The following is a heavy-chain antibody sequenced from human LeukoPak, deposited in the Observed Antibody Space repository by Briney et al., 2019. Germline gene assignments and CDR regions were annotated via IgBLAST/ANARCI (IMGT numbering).Heavy chain of an antibody. Sequence: GASVKVSCTASGGTFSIYAISWVRQAPGQGLGWMGGIIPIFGTANYAQKFQGRVTITADESTSTAYMELSSLRSEDTAVYYCARGGGYCSSTSCYKFDYWGQGTLVTVSS. CDR3: ARGGGYCSSTSCYKFDY. J-gene: IGHJ4*02. CDR2: IIPIFGTA. V-gene: IGHV1-69*13. CDR1: GGTFSIYA. D-gene: IGHD2-2*01.